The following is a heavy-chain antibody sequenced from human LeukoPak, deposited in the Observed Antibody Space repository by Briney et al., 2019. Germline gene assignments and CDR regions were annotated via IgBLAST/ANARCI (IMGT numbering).Heavy chain of an antibody. CDR3: ARGPRRIVVVVAATRFDY. J-gene: IGHJ4*02. CDR2: INHSGST. V-gene: IGHV4-34*01. D-gene: IGHD2-15*01. CDR1: GGSISSYY. Sequence: SETLSLTCTVSGGSISSYYWSWIRQPPGKGLEWIGEINHSGSTNYNPSLKSRVTISVDTSKNQFSLKLSSVTAADTAVYYCARGPRRIVVVVAATRFDYWGQGTLVTVSS.